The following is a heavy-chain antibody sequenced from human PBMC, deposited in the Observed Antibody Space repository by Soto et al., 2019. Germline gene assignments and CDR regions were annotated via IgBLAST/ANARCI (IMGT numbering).Heavy chain of an antibody. D-gene: IGHD2-15*01. CDR3: ARPICSGGSCQTPSRRREPYYYYYYYMDV. V-gene: IGHV3-74*01. Sequence: GGSLRLSCAASGFTFSSYWMHWVRQAPGKGLVWVSRINSDGSSTSYADSVKGRFTISRDNAKNTLYLQMNSLRAEDTAVYYCARPICSGGSCQTPSRRREPYYYYYYYMDVWGKGTTVTVSS. CDR2: INSDGSST. J-gene: IGHJ6*03. CDR1: GFTFSSYW.